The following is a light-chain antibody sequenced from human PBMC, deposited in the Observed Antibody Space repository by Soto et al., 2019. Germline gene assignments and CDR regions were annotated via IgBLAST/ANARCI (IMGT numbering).Light chain of an antibody. J-gene: IGKJ4*01. CDR3: QQANSFPGT. CDR2: AAS. V-gene: IGKV1-12*01. CDR1: QHISTW. Sequence: DIQMTQSPSSVSASVGDRVTINCRASQHISTWLTWYQQKPGKAPKLLIYAASILQSGVPSRFSGSGSGTDFTLTISGLQPEDLATYYCQQANSFPGTFGGGTKVDIK.